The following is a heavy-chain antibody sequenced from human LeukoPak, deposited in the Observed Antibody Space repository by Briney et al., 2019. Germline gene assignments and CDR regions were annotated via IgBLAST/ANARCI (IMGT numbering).Heavy chain of an antibody. V-gene: IGHV4-59*01. CDR2: IYYSGST. D-gene: IGHD3-22*01. Sequence: PSETLSLTCTVSGGSISTYYWSWIRQPPGKALEWIGYIYYSGSTNYNPSLKSRVTISVDTSKKQFSLKLSSVTAADTAVYYCAREYYYDSSGYYPPHAFDIWGQGTMVTVPS. CDR3: AREYYYDSSGYYPPHAFDI. J-gene: IGHJ3*02. CDR1: GGSISTYY.